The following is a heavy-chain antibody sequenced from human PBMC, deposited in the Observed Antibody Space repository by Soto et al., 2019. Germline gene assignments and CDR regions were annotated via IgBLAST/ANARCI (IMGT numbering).Heavy chain of an antibody. D-gene: IGHD3-22*01. V-gene: IGHV3-23*01. CDR3: AKSKSYYYDSSGYHSIQAFDY. CDR2: IGGSGGST. Sequence: GGSLRLSCAASGFTFSSYAMSWVRQAPGKGLEWVSGIGGSGGSTYYADSVKGRFTVSRDNSKSTLYLQMNSLRAEDTAVYYCAKSKSYYYDSSGYHSIQAFDYWGQGTLVTVPQ. CDR1: GFTFSSYA. J-gene: IGHJ4*02.